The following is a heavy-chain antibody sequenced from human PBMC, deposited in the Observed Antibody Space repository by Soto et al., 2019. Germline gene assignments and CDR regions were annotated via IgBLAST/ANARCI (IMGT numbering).Heavy chain of an antibody. J-gene: IGHJ4*02. D-gene: IGHD5-12*01. Sequence: QVQLVQSGAEVKKPGSSVKVSCKASGGTFSSYAISWVRQAPGQGLEWMGGIIPIFGTANYAQKFQGRVTITADKSTSTAYMELSSLRSEDTAVYYCAREARDGYNKWVAFDYWGQGTLVTVSS. CDR3: AREARDGYNKWVAFDY. V-gene: IGHV1-69*06. CDR1: GGTFSSYA. CDR2: IIPIFGTA.